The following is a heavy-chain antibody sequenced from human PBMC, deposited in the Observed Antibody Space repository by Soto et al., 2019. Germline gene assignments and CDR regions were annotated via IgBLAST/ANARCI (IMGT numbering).Heavy chain of an antibody. V-gene: IGHV3-33*01. D-gene: IGHD3-3*01. Sequence: QVQLVESGGGVVQPGRSLRLSCAASGFTFSSYGMHWVRQAPGKGLEWVAVIWYDGSNKYYADSVKGRFTISRDNSKNTLNLHRCSLRAEDAAVYYCARDNGTYYDFWSGPMGYWGQGTLVTVSS. CDR3: ARDNGTYYDFWSGPMGY. CDR2: IWYDGSNK. J-gene: IGHJ4*02. CDR1: GFTFSSYG.